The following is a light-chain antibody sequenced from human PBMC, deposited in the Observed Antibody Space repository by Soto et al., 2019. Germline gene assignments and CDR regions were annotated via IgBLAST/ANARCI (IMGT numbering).Light chain of an antibody. CDR1: QGISSY. J-gene: IGKJ4*01. CDR2: AAS. CDR3: QQSDYFPVT. Sequence: IQWTLSPSFQTAYVGASVTITCRASQGISSYLAWYQQKPGKAPKLLIYAASTLQSGVPSRFSGSGSGTDFTLTISSLEPEDFATYYCQQSDYFPVTFGGGTKVDIK. V-gene: IGKV1-9*01.